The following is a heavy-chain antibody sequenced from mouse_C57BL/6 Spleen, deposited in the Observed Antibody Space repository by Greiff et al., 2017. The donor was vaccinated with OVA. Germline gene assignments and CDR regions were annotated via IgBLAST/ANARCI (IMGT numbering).Heavy chain of an antibody. V-gene: IGHV1-42*01. Sequence: VQLQQSGPELVKPGASVNISCKASGYSFTGYYMNWVKQSPEKSLEWIGEINPSTGGTTYNQKFKAKATLTVDKSSSTAYMQLKSLTSEDSAVYYCARGGLRGENYAMDYWGQGTSVTVSS. CDR1: GYSFTGYY. D-gene: IGHD2-4*01. CDR2: INPSTGGT. J-gene: IGHJ4*01. CDR3: ARGGLRGENYAMDY.